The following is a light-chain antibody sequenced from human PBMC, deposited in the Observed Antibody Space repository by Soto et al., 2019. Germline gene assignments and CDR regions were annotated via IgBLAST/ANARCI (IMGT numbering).Light chain of an antibody. Sequence: QSVLTQPASVSGSPGQSITISCTGTSSDVGAYDFVSWYQQHPDKAPKLLIYEVSYRPSGVSTRFSGSKSVNTATLTISGLQADDEADYYCASHTSSSTRVFGTGTKVTVL. CDR3: ASHTSSSTRV. V-gene: IGLV2-14*03. J-gene: IGLJ1*01. CDR1: SSDVGAYDF. CDR2: EVS.